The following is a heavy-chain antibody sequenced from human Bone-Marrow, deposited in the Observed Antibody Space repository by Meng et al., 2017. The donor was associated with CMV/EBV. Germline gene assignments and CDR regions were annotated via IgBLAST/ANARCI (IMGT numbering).Heavy chain of an antibody. CDR2: IYYSGST. Sequence: SETLSLTCAVYGGSFSGYYWSWIRQPPGKGLEWIGYIYYSGSTYYNPSLKSRVTISVDTSKNQFSLKLSSVTAADTAVYYCARMTTVTFYYFDYWGQGTLVTVSS. D-gene: IGHD4-17*01. CDR3: ARMTTVTFYYFDY. V-gene: IGHV4-59*01. CDR1: GGSFSGYY. J-gene: IGHJ4*02.